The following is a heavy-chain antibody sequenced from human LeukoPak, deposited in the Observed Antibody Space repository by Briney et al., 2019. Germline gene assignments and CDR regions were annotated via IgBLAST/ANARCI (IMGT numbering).Heavy chain of an antibody. Sequence: PGRSLRLSCAASGFTFSSYAMHWVRQAPGKGLEWVAVISYDGSNKYYADSVKGRFTISRDNSKNTLYLQMNSLRAEDTAVYYCARETRHYGYGDLREYYYGMDVWGKGTTVTVSS. CDR1: GFTFSSYA. CDR2: ISYDGSNK. J-gene: IGHJ6*04. CDR3: ARETRHYGYGDLREYYYGMDV. V-gene: IGHV3-30*04. D-gene: IGHD4-17*01.